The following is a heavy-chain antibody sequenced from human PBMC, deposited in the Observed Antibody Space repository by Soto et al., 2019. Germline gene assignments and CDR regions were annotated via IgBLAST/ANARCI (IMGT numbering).Heavy chain of an antibody. J-gene: IGHJ4*02. Sequence: QVQLVQSGAEVKKPGASVKVSCKVSGYIFITYGVSWVRQAPGQGLDWMGWISTYNGNTKYGDRLQGRVTMTTDTTARTAYMELRSLRSDDTAVYYCARGPTDYHAISGNYILDYWGQGTLVTVSS. D-gene: IGHD3-22*01. CDR3: ARGPTDYHAISGNYILDY. CDR1: GYIFITYG. V-gene: IGHV1-18*01. CDR2: ISTYNGNT.